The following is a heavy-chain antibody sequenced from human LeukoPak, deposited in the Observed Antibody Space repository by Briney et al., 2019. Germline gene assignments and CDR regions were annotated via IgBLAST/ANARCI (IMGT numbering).Heavy chain of an antibody. J-gene: IGHJ4*02. CDR1: GFTFSSYE. V-gene: IGHV3-23*01. Sequence: QPGGSLRLSCAASGFTFSSYEMNWVRQAPGKGLEWVPAISGSGGSTYYADSVKGRFTISRDNSKNTLYLQMNSLRAEDTAVYYCAKVGYMVRGEHEYYFDYWGQGTLVTVSS. CDR3: AKVGYMVRGEHEYYFDY. D-gene: IGHD3-10*01. CDR2: ISGSGGST.